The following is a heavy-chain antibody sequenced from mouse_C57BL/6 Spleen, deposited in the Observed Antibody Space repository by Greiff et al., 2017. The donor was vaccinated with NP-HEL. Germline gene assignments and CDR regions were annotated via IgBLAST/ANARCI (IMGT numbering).Heavy chain of an antibody. CDR2: IDPENGDT. D-gene: IGHD2-4*01. CDR1: GFNIKDDY. V-gene: IGHV14-4*01. CDR3: TTIYYDYDGN. Sequence: EVQLVESGAELVRPGASVKLSCTASGFNIKDDYMHWVKQRPEQGLEWIGWIDPENGDTEYASKFQGKATITADTSSNTAYLQLSSLTSEDTAVYYCTTIYYDYDGNWGQGTTLTVSS. J-gene: IGHJ2*01.